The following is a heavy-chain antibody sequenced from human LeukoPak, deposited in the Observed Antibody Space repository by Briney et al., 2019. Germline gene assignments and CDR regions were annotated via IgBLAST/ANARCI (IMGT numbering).Heavy chain of an antibody. V-gene: IGHV3-11*01. J-gene: IGHJ4*02. Sequence: GGSLRLSCAASGFTFSDYYMSWIRQAPGKGLEWVSYIGSSGSTIYYADSVKGRFTISRDNAKNSLYLQMNSLRAEDTAVYYCARDHSTVTKPADYWGQGTLVTVSS. D-gene: IGHD4-11*01. CDR2: IGSSGSTI. CDR3: ARDHSTVTKPADY. CDR1: GFTFSDYY.